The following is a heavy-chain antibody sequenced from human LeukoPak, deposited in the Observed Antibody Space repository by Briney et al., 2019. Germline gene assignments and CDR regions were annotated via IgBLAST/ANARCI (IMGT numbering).Heavy chain of an antibody. Sequence: GGSLRLSCAASGFTFSSSGMSWVRQAPGKGLEWVSSISGSGSSTYYADSVRGRFTISRDNSKNTLYLQMNSLRAEDTAVYYCAGRWFGELFGAFDIWGQGTMVTVSS. D-gene: IGHD3-10*01. CDR3: AGRWFGELFGAFDI. CDR2: ISGSGSST. J-gene: IGHJ3*02. CDR1: GFTFSSSG. V-gene: IGHV3-23*01.